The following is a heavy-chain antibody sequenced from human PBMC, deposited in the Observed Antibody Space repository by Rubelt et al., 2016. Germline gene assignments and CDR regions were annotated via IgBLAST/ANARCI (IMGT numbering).Heavy chain of an antibody. J-gene: IGHJ4*02. D-gene: IGHD3-22*01. CDR1: GFTFNNYW. CDR2: IKQDGSEK. V-gene: IGHV3-7*01. CDR3: ASDFYYNSSNYYGGLDY. Sequence: GFTFNNYWMNWVRQAPGKGLAWVANIKQDGSEKYYVDSVKGRFTISRDNAKNSLYLQMNSLRAEDTAVYYCASDFYYNSSNYYGGLDYWGQGILVTVSS.